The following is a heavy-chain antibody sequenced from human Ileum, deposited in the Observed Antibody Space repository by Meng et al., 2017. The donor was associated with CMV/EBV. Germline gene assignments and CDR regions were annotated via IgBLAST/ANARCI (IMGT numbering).Heavy chain of an antibody. D-gene: IGHD3-10*01. CDR2: IKLEVDGGTT. CDR3: TTDRGESAVPVLGY. V-gene: IGHV3-15*01. J-gene: IGHJ4*02. CDR1: GFTFSKAW. Sequence: GESLKISCAASGFTFSKAWMSWARLAPGKRLEWVCRIKLEVDGGTTDCAALVKDRFTISRDDSKNTLYLQMDSLTAKDTGVYYCTTDRGESAVPVLGYWGQGTLVTVSS.